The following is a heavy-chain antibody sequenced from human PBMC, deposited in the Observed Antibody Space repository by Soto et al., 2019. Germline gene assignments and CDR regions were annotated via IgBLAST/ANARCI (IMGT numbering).Heavy chain of an antibody. Sequence: SETLSLTCTVSGGSISSGDYYWCWIRQPPGKGLEWIGYIYYGGSTYYNPSLKSRVTISVDTSKNQFSLKLSSVTAADTAVYYCARGGSGSYYFDYWGQGTLVTVSS. V-gene: IGHV4-30-4*01. CDR1: GGSISSGDYY. CDR2: IYYGGST. CDR3: ARGGSGSYYFDY. J-gene: IGHJ4*02. D-gene: IGHD3-10*01.